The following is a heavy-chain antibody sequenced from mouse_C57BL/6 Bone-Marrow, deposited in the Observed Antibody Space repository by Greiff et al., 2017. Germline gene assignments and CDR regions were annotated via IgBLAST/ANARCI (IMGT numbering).Heavy chain of an antibody. D-gene: IGHD4-1*01. CDR2: IYPTSGRT. J-gene: IGHJ2*01. V-gene: IGHV1-55*01. CDR3: ARSGPLGRSFDY. Sequence: QVQLQQPGAELVKPGASVTMSCKASGYTFTSYWITWVKQRPGQGLEWIGDIYPTSGRTNYNEKFKSKAILTKDTSANTAYMQLSSLTSEDSAVFYCARSGPLGRSFDYWGQGTTLTVSS. CDR1: GYTFTSYW.